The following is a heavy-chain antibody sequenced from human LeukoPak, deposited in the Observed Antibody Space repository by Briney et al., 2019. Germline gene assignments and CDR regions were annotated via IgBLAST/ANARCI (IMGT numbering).Heavy chain of an antibody. J-gene: IGHJ4*02. Sequence: PGGSLRLSCAASGFTFSSYGMHWIRRAPGKGLEWVAVIWYDGSNKYYADSVKGRFTISRDNSKNTLYLQMNSLRAEDTAVYYCAREPGYSSIFDYWGQGTLVTVSS. V-gene: IGHV3-33*01. CDR2: IWYDGSNK. CDR3: AREPGYSSIFDY. D-gene: IGHD6-13*01. CDR1: GFTFSSYG.